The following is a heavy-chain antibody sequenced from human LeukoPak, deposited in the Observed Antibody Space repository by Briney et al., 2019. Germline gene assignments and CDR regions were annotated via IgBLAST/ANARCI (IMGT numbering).Heavy chain of an antibody. Sequence: NPSETLSLTCAVYGGSFSGYYWSWIRQPPGKGLEWIGEINHSGSTNYNPSLKSRVTISVDMSKNQFSLKLSSVTAADTAVYYCARSRYDYVWGSYRLTQRTYYFDYWGQGTLVTVSS. D-gene: IGHD3-16*02. CDR2: INHSGST. V-gene: IGHV4-34*01. J-gene: IGHJ4*02. CDR3: ARSRYDYVWGSYRLTQRTYYFDY. CDR1: GGSFSGYY.